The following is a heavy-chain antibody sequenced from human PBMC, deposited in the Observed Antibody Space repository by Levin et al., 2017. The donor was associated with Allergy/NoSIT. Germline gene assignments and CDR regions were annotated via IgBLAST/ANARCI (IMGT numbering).Heavy chain of an antibody. D-gene: IGHD1-1*01. V-gene: IGHV3-23*01. CDR1: GFTFTNYL. Sequence: GESLKISCAASGFTFTNYLMSWVRQAPGKGLEWVSGISGGGDSTYYADSVKGRFTISRDNSKNTLYLQMNSLRVEDTAVYYCAKEGRGGGTTSEFDYWGQGTLVTVSS. CDR2: ISGGGDST. CDR3: AKEGRGGGTTSEFDY. J-gene: IGHJ4*02.